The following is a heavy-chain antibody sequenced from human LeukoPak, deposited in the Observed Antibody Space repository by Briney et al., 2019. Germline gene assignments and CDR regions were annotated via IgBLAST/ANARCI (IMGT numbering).Heavy chain of an antibody. D-gene: IGHD2-21*02. CDR3: ASNTATVFDY. Sequence: PSETLSLTCSVSGGSISSSNYFWGWIRQPPGKGLEWIASIHYSGSTYSNPSLKSRVTISVDTSKHQFSLNLTSVTAADTAVYYCASNTATVFDYWGQGALVTVSS. CDR1: GGSISSSNYF. CDR2: IHYSGST. V-gene: IGHV4-39*07. J-gene: IGHJ4*02.